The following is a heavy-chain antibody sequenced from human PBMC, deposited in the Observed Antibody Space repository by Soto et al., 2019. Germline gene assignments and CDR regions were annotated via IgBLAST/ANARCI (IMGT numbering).Heavy chain of an antibody. D-gene: IGHD3-22*01. V-gene: IGHV4-4*02. Sequence: SETLSLTCAVSGGSISSSNWWSWVRQPPGKGLEWIGEIYHSGSTNYNPSLKSRVTISVDKSKNQFSLKLSSVTAADTAVYYCTTHNYYDSSGPSDDGDYWGQGTLVTVS. CDR3: TTHNYYDSSGPSDDGDY. J-gene: IGHJ4*02. CDR1: GGSISSSNW. CDR2: IYHSGST.